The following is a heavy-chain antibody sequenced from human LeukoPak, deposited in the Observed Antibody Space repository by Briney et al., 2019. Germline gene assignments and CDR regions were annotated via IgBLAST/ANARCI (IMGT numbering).Heavy chain of an antibody. Sequence: GGSLRLSCAASGFTFSDYYMSWIRQAPGKGLEWVSYISSSGSTIYYADSVKGRFTISRDNAKNSLYLQMNSLRAEDTAVYYCARDSLRYQLLPPDAFDIWGQGTMVTVSS. V-gene: IGHV3-11*01. CDR1: GFTFSDYY. D-gene: IGHD2-2*01. CDR2: ISSSGSTI. CDR3: ARDSLRYQLLPPDAFDI. J-gene: IGHJ3*02.